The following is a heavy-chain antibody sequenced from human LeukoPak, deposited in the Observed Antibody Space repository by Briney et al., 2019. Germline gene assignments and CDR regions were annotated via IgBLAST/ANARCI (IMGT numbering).Heavy chain of an antibody. CDR1: GFTFSSYS. CDR2: ISSSSSTI. D-gene: IGHD3-10*01. J-gene: IGHJ6*02. Sequence: GGSLRLSCAASGFTFSSYSMNWVRQAPGKGLEWVSYISSSSSTIYYADSVKGRFTISRDNAKNSLYLQMNSLRAEDTAVYYCATAVVLLFGELFDYYGMDVWGQGTTVTVSS. V-gene: IGHV3-48*04. CDR3: ATAVVLLFGELFDYYGMDV.